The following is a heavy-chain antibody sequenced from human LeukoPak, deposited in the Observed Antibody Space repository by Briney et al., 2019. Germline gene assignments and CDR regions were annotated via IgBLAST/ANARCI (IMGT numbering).Heavy chain of an antibody. CDR3: ARDQGELTGVDY. Sequence: PSETLSLTCTVSGGSISSYYWSWIRQPPGKGLEWIGYIYYSGSTNYNPSLKSRVTISVDTSKNQFSLKLSSVTAADTAVYYCARDQGELTGVDYWGQGTLVTVSS. CDR1: GGSISSYY. CDR2: IYYSGST. D-gene: IGHD7-27*01. J-gene: IGHJ4*02. V-gene: IGHV4-59*01.